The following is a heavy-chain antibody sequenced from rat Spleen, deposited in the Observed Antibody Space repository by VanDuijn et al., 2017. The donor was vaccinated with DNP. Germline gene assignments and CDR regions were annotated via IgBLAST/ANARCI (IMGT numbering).Heavy chain of an antibody. J-gene: IGHJ2*01. CDR3: ATRTTQGFFDY. CDR1: GFTFSNFV. V-gene: IGHV5-19*01. Sequence: EVQLVESGGGLVQPGRSLKLSCAASGFTFSNFVMYWIRQAPATGLEWVASISPSGGNTYYRKSVKGRFTISRDNAKSTLYLQMDSLRSEDTATYYCATRTTQGFFDYWGQGVMVTVSS. D-gene: IGHD1-10*01. CDR2: ISPSGGNT.